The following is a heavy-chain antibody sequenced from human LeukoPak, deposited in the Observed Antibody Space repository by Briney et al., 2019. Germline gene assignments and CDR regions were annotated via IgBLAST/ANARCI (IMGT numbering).Heavy chain of an antibody. CDR2: IFTSGIT. D-gene: IGHD3-10*01. CDR1: GGSISIYY. J-gene: IGHJ6*03. V-gene: IGHV4-4*07. Sequence: PSETLSLTCTVSGGSISIYYWNWIRQPAGKGLEWIGRIFTSGITNYDPSLMSRVTMSVDTSKNQFSLNLSSVTAADTAVYYCARESSGNYYNPLGYMDVWGKGTTVTVSS. CDR3: ARESSGNYYNPLGYMDV.